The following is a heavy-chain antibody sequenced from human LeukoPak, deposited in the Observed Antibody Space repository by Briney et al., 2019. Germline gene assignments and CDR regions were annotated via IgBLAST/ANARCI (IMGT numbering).Heavy chain of an antibody. CDR1: GFTFSSYS. V-gene: IGHV3-21*01. CDR2: ISSSSSYI. J-gene: IGHJ6*03. D-gene: IGHD6-19*01. CDR3: ARDLVAVADTYYYYYMDV. Sequence: PGGSQRLSCAASGFTFSSYSMNWVRQAPGKGLEWVSSISSSSSYIYYADSVKGRFTISRDNAKNSLYLQMNSLRAEDTAVYYCARDLVAVADTYYYYYMDVWGKGTTVTVSS.